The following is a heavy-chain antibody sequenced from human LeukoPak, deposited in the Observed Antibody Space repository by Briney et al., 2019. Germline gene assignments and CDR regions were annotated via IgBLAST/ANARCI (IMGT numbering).Heavy chain of an antibody. J-gene: IGHJ4*02. CDR2: TYYTGST. CDR3: ARLSGVPGDPDY. V-gene: IGHV4-39*01. Sequence: SETLSLTCTVSGGSISSRNYDWAWIRQPTGKGLEWIGSTYYTGSTYYNPSLKSRVTMSVDTSKNQFSLKVSSLTAADTAVYYCARLSGVPGDPDYWGQGNLVTVAS. CDR1: GGSISSRNYD. D-gene: IGHD3-10*01.